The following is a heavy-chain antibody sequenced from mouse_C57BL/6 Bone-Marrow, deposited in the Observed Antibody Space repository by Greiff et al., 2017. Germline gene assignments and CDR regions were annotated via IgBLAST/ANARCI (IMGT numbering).Heavy chain of an antibody. V-gene: IGHV1-7*01. D-gene: IGHD2-5*01. CDR3: AKDSTSFDY. J-gene: IGHJ2*01. Sequence: VQLVESGAELVKPGASVKLSCKASGYTFTSYWMHWVKQRPGQGLEWIGYINPSSGYTKYNQKFKDKATLTAYKSSSTAFMQLSSLTYEDSAVYYCAKDSTSFDYWGQGTTLTVSS. CDR2: INPSSGYT. CDR1: GYTFTSYW.